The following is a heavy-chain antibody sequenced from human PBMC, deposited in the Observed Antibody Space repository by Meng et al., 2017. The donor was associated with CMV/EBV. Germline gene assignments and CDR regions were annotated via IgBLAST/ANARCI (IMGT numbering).Heavy chain of an antibody. V-gene: IGHV4-34*01. J-gene: IGHJ6*02. CDR2: INHSGST. Sequence: SETLSLTCAVYGGSFSGYYWSWIRQPPGKGLGWIGEINHSGSTNYNPSLKSRVTISVDTSKNQFSLKLSSVTAADTAVYYCARGGPAARYYYYYYGMDVWGQGTTVTVSS. CDR1: GGSFSGYY. D-gene: IGHD2-2*01. CDR3: ARGGPAARYYYYYYGMDV.